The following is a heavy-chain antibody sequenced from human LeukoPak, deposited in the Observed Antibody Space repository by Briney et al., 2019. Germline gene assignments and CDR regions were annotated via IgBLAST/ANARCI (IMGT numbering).Heavy chain of an antibody. Sequence: ASVKVSCKASGYTFTSYDINWVRQATGQGLEWMGWMNPNSGNTGYAQKFQGRVTMTRNTSISTAYMELSSLRSEDTAVYYCARSITIFGVAGTHYYYGMDVWGQGTTVTVSS. D-gene: IGHD3-3*01. CDR2: MNPNSGNT. CDR1: GYTFTSYD. J-gene: IGHJ6*02. V-gene: IGHV1-8*01. CDR3: ARSITIFGVAGTHYYYGMDV.